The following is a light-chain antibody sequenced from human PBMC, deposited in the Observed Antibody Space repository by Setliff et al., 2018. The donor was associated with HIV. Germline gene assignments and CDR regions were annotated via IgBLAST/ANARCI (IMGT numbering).Light chain of an antibody. J-gene: IGLJ2*01. CDR2: DTK. CDR3: LLSYQGVRI. Sequence: QAVVTQESSLTVSPGGTVTLTCASNTGPVTSGHYPYWLQQKPGQAPTTLIFDTKKKHSWTPARFSGSLLGGEATLTLSGAQPDDEATYYCLLSYQGVRIFGAGTKVTVL. CDR1: TGPVTSGHY. V-gene: IGLV7-46*01.